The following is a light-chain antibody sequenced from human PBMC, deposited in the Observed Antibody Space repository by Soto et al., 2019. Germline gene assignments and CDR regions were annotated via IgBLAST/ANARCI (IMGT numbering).Light chain of an antibody. CDR3: MQALQAWT. J-gene: IGKJ1*01. Sequence: DIVMTQSPVSLPVTPGEPASISCRSSQSLLHSNGFNYLDWYVQKPGQSPQLLIFLASTRTSGVPDRFSGSASGTDFTLNISRVEAEDVGVYYCMQALQAWTFGQGTKVEIK. CDR2: LAS. V-gene: IGKV2-28*01. CDR1: QSLLHSNGFNY.